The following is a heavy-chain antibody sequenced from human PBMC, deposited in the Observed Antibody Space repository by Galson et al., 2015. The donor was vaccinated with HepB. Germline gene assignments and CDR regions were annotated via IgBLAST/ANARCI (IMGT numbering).Heavy chain of an antibody. CDR1: GFTFSSYT. CDR2: ISSTGTTM. J-gene: IGHJ2*01. V-gene: IGHV3-48*02. CDR3: ARVYFGSGSSSAYWYFNL. Sequence: SLRLSCAASGFTFSSYTMNWVRQAPGKGLGSVSYISSTGTTMYYADPAKGRFTISRDNAQNSLYLQMNSLRDEDTAVYYCARVYFGSGSSSAYWYFNLWGRGALVTVSS. D-gene: IGHD3-10*01.